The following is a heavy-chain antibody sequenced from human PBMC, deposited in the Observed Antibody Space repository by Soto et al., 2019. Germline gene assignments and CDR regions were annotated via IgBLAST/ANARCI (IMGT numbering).Heavy chain of an antibody. CDR2: IYYSGST. D-gene: IGHD3-9*01. CDR1: GGSISSYY. Sequence: PSETLSLTCTVSGGSISSYYWSWIRQPPGKGLEWIGYIYYSGSTNYNPSLKSRVTISVDTSKNQFSLKLSSVTAADTAVYYCARDFDKHLDYWGQGTLVTVSS. V-gene: IGHV4-59*01. CDR3: ARDFDKHLDY. J-gene: IGHJ4*02.